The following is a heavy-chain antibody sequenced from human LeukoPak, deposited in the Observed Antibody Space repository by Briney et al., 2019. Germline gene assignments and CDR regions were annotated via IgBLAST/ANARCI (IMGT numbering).Heavy chain of an antibody. CDR2: ISYDGSNK. CDR3: ASDSSGYYFGAFDI. J-gene: IGHJ3*02. Sequence: GGSLRLSCAASGFTFSGYPIHWVRQAPGKGLEWVAVISYDGSNKYYADSVKGRFTISRDNSKNTLYLQMNSLRAEDTAVYYCASDSSGYYFGAFDIWGQGTMVTVSS. V-gene: IGHV3-30-3*01. CDR1: GFTFSGYP. D-gene: IGHD3-22*01.